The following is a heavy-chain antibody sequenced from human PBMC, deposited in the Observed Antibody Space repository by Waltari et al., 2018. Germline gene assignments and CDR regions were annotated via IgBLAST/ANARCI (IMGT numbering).Heavy chain of an antibody. Sequence: EVQLVESGGGLVQPGGSLRLSCAASGFIFSNYWMHWLRQAPGKGPVWVSQIKTDWRTTRYTDSVEGRFTISRDNARNMLYLQMNSLRAEDTALYYCAAYSGSWYWGQGTLVTVSS. V-gene: IGHV3-74*01. J-gene: IGHJ4*02. CDR3: AAYSGSWY. D-gene: IGHD6-13*01. CDR1: GFIFSNYW. CDR2: IKTDWRTT.